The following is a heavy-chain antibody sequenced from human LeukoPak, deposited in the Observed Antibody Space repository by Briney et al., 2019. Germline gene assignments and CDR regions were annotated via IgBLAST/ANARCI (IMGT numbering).Heavy chain of an antibody. V-gene: IGHV3-30*04. J-gene: IGHJ6*04. CDR1: GFTFSSYA. D-gene: IGHD3-10*01. CDR3: AREPNYGSGSYYSLDV. CDR2: ISYDGSNK. Sequence: GRSLRLSCAASGFTFSSYAMHWVRQAPGKGLEWVAVISYDGSNKYYADSVKGRFTISRDNAKNSLYLQMNSLRAEDTAVYYCAREPNYGSGSYYSLDVWGKGTTVTISS.